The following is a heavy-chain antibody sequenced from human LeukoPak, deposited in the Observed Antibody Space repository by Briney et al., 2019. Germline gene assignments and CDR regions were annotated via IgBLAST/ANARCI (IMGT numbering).Heavy chain of an antibody. D-gene: IGHD3-22*01. CDR2: ISYDGSNK. V-gene: IGHV3-30*18. CDR1: GFTFSSYG. Sequence: QTGGSLRLSCAASGFTFSSYGMNWVRQAPGKGLEWVAAISYDGSNKYYADSVKGRFTISRDNSKNTLYLQMNRLRAEDTAVYYCAKAQGDYYYDSSGYYDWFDPWGQGTLVTVSS. J-gene: IGHJ5*02. CDR3: AKAQGDYYYDSSGYYDWFDP.